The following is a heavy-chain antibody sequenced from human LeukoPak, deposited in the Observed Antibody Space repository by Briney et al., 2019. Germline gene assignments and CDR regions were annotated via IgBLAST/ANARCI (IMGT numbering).Heavy chain of an antibody. Sequence: ASVKVSCKASGYTFTGNYMHWVRQAPGHGLEWMGWINTKSGGTNYAQKFQGRVTMTRDTSTSTAYMELSRLRSDDTAVYYCAKDQSGMDVWGQGTTVTVSS. J-gene: IGHJ6*02. V-gene: IGHV1-2*02. CDR3: AKDQSGMDV. CDR2: INTKSGGT. CDR1: GYTFTGNY.